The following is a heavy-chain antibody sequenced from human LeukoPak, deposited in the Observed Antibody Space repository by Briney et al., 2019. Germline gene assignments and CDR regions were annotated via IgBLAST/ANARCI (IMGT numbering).Heavy chain of an antibody. Sequence: PGGSLRLSCAAPGFTFSSYSMNWVRQAPGKGLEWVSSISSSSSYIYYADSVKGRFTISRDNAKNSLYLQMNSLRAEDTAVYYCARDSGYTDTAMVNYMDVWGKGTTVTVSS. CDR2: ISSSSSYI. CDR1: GFTFSSYS. J-gene: IGHJ6*03. CDR3: ARDSGYTDTAMVNYMDV. D-gene: IGHD5-18*01. V-gene: IGHV3-21*01.